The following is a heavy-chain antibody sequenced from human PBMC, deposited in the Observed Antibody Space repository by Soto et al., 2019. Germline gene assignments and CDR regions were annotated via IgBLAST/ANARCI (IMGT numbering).Heavy chain of an antibody. V-gene: IGHV4-31*03. Sequence: PSETLSLTCTVSGGSISSGGYYWSWIRQHPGKGLEWIGYIYYSGSTYYNPSLKSRVTISVDTSKNQFSLKLSSVTAADTAVYYCARGLYYDILTGYPAVYGMDVWGQGTTVT. CDR1: GGSISSGGYY. CDR3: ARGLYYDILTGYPAVYGMDV. D-gene: IGHD3-9*01. CDR2: IYYSGST. J-gene: IGHJ6*02.